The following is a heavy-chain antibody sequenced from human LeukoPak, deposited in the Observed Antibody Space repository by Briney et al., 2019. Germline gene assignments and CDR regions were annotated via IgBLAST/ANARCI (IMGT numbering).Heavy chain of an antibody. Sequence: GASVKVSCKAPGGTFSSYAISWVRQAPGQGLEWMGGIIPIFGTANYAQKFQGRVTITADESTSTAYMELSSLRSEDTAVYYCAARGYSGYGPYYYYGMDVWGQGTTVTVSS. D-gene: IGHD5-12*01. CDR3: AARGYSGYGPYYYYGMDV. V-gene: IGHV1-69*13. CDR1: GGTFSSYA. CDR2: IIPIFGTA. J-gene: IGHJ6*02.